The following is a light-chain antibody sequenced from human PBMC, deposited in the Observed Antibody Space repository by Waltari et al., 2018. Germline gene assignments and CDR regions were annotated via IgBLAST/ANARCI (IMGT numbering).Light chain of an antibody. CDR3: QQRRNWPPIT. CDR2: DAS. Sequence: EIMLTQFPATLSLSPGERATLSCKASQSVGSFLAWYQKKPGQAPRLLIYDASNRAAGKPSQIQGRWSWARVHPTLRRLEPEDFSVYYCQQRRNWPPITFGQGTRLEIK. V-gene: IGKV3-11*01. CDR1: QSVGSF. J-gene: IGKJ5*01.